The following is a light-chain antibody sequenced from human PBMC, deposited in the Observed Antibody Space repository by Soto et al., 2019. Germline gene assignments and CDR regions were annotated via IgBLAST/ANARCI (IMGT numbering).Light chain of an antibody. V-gene: IGKV3-20*01. J-gene: IGKJ5*01. CDR1: QRVTSGY. Sequence: EIVLTQSPGTLSLSPGERAALSCRASQRVTSGYLAWYQQKPGQAPRLLIYGASSRATGIPDRISGSGSGTDFTLTITRLEPEDFAVYYCQQYGSSPITFGQGTRLEIK. CDR2: GAS. CDR3: QQYGSSPIT.